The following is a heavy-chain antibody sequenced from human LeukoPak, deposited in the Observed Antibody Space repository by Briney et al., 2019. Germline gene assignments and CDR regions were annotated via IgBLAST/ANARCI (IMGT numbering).Heavy chain of an antibody. CDR3: AKDLERAAYYYDSSGPDY. J-gene: IGHJ4*02. D-gene: IGHD3-22*01. V-gene: IGHV3-23*01. CDR2: ISGSGGTT. Sequence: TGGSLRLSCAGSGFAFSTYGMRWVRQAPGKGLEWVSAISGSGGTTYYADSVKGRFTISRDNSKNTLYLQMNSLRAEDTAVYYCAKDLERAAYYYDSSGPDYWGQGTLVTVSS. CDR1: GFAFSTYG.